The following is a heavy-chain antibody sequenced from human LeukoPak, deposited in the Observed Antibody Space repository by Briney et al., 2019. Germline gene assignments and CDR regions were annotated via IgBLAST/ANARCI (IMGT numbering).Heavy chain of an antibody. D-gene: IGHD3-10*01. Sequence: PGGSLRLSCAGSGFPFSSHGMNWVRQASGKGLEWVSYISSSGSSIYYADSVKGRFTISRDNAKNSLYLQMNSLRAEDTAVYHCVRQYYYGSGSYLWAPDYWGQGTLVTVSS. V-gene: IGHV3-48*04. CDR2: ISSSGSSI. J-gene: IGHJ4*02. CDR1: GFPFSSHG. CDR3: VRQYYYGSGSYLWAPDY.